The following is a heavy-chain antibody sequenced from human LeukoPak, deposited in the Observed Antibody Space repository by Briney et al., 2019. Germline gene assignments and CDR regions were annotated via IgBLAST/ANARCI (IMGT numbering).Heavy chain of an antibody. V-gene: IGHV4-59*01. CDR3: ARDAAPYSSTWYFDL. CDR1: GGSITSTNY. D-gene: IGHD6-19*01. J-gene: IGHJ2*01. Sequence: PSETLSLTCGVSGGSITSTNYWTWVRQPPGKGLEWIGYIYYSGTTNYNPSLKSRVTISVDTSKNQFSLRLTSVTAADTAVYYCARDAAPYSSTWYFDLWGRGTLVTVSS. CDR2: IYYSGTT.